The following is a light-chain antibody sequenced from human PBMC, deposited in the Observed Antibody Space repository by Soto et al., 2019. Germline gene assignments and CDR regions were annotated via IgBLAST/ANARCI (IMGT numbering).Light chain of an antibody. CDR3: CSSTGSRILSWV. J-gene: IGLJ3*02. CDR2: EGT. V-gene: IGLV2-23*01. CDR1: SSDVGGYDR. Sequence: QSVLTQAASASGTPGQRVTISCSGTSSDVGGYDRVSWYQQHPGKAPKLLIYEGTKRPSGVSKRLSGSKSGNTASLTISGLQAEDEADYYCCSSTGSRILSWVFGGGTKVTVL.